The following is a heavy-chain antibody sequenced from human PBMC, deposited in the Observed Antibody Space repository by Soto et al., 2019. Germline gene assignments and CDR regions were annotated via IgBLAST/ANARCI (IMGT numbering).Heavy chain of an antibody. Sequence: QIQLVQSAAEVKKPGASVKVSCKTSGYTFVSYGISWVRQAPGQGLEWMGWISPYNGNTNFAQRCRGRVTLTTDTSTDNVYMDLGSLKSDDTAVYYCARDQNFFDSSGYYDHWGQGTLITVSS. V-gene: IGHV1-18*04. CDR2: ISPYNGNT. CDR3: ARDQNFFDSSGYYDH. J-gene: IGHJ5*02. CDR1: GYTFVSYG. D-gene: IGHD3-22*01.